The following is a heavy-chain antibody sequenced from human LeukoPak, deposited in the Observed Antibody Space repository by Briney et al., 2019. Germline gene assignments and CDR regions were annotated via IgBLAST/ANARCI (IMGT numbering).Heavy chain of an antibody. V-gene: IGHV2-5*02. J-gene: IGHJ3*02. CDR3: AHSTLCTSSSCYDAFDI. CDR2: IYWDDDK. D-gene: IGHD2-2*01. CDR1: GFSLSTRGAG. Sequence: SGPTLVNPTQTLTLTCAFSGFSLSTRGAGMGWIRQPPGKALEWLALIYWDDDKRYSPSLKNRLSITKGTSENHVVLTMTNMDPVDTATYYCAHSTLCTSSSCYDAFDIWGQGTMVIVSS.